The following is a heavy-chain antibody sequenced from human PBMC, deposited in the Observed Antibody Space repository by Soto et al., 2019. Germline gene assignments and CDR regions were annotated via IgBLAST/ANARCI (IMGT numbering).Heavy chain of an antibody. V-gene: IGHV1-2*04. CDR3: ARDRGCSSTSCYRAPYYMDV. J-gene: IGHJ6*03. CDR2: INPNSGGT. CDR1: GYTFTGYY. D-gene: IGHD2-2*01. Sequence: ASVKVSCKASGYTFTGYYMHWVRQAPGQGLEWMGWINPNSGGTNYAQKFQGWVTMTRETSISTAYMELSRLRSDDTAVYYCARDRGCSSTSCYRAPYYMDVWGKGTTVTVSS.